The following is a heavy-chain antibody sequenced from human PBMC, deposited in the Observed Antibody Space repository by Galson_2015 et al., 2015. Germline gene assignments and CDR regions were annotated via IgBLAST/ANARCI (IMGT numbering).Heavy chain of an antibody. CDR2: IIPIFGTA. CDR3: ARDMTDCSSTSCYAPYYYYGMDV. V-gene: IGHV1-69*13. CDR1: GGTFSSYA. D-gene: IGHD2-2*01. J-gene: IGHJ6*02. Sequence: SVKVSCKASGGTFSSYAISWVRQAPGQGLEWMGGIIPIFGTANYAQKFQGRVTITADESTSTAYMELSSLRSEDTAVYYCARDMTDCSSTSCYAPYYYYGMDVWGQGTTVTVSS.